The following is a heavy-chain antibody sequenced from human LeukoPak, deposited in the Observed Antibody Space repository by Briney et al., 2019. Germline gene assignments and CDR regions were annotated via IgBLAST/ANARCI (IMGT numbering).Heavy chain of an antibody. Sequence: GESLQISCQGPGYNFLTYWIGWVRQAPGKGLGWIGIIYLRKSDTRHSPAFQSHVTFSADESFSTAYLQWSSMKSSDTAMYYCARNRVYSSAPQDMDVWGQGTTVTVSS. CDR2: IYLRKSDT. V-gene: IGHV5-51*01. D-gene: IGHD6-25*01. J-gene: IGHJ6*02. CDR1: GYNFLTYW. CDR3: ARNRVYSSAPQDMDV.